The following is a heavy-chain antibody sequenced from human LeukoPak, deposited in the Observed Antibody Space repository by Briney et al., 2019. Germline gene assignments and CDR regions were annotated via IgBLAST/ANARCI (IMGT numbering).Heavy chain of an antibody. D-gene: IGHD3-9*01. CDR2: MNPNSCNT. CDR3: LRAQPAIRYFDWFTSSGHSDY. CDR1: GYTFTSYD. Sequence: ASVKVSCKASGYTFTSYDINWVRQATGQGLEWMGWMNPNSCNTGYAQKFQGRVTMTRNTSISTAYMELSSLRSEDTAVYYCLRAQPAIRYFDWFTSSGHSDYWGQGTLVTVSS. J-gene: IGHJ4*02. V-gene: IGHV1-8*01.